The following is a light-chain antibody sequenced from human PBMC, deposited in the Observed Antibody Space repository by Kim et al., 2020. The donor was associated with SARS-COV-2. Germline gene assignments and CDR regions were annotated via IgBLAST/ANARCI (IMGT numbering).Light chain of an antibody. CDR2: EDD. Sequence: NFMLTQPRSVSESPGRTVTISCTRSSGKIGSAYVQWYQQRPGRAPTTVIYEDDERPSGVPDRFSGSIDRSSNSASLTISGLKTEDEADYYCQSYDSTNLWVCGGGTQLTVL. V-gene: IGLV6-57*03. J-gene: IGLJ3*02. CDR3: QSYDSTNLWV. CDR1: SGKIGSAY.